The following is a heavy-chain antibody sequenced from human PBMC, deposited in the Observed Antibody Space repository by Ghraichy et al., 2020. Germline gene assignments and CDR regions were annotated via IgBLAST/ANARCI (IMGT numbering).Heavy chain of an antibody. CDR1: GFSFRSDD. J-gene: IGHJ3*01. D-gene: IGHD4-17*01. CDR3: AKLNDYVSAFDV. V-gene: IGHV3-30*18. CDR2: ISDDGRHP. Sequence: LRLSCGASGFSFRSDDMHWVRQAPGKGLEWVTFISDDGRHPFYADSVKGRFTVSRDNSQNMLYLEMNGLRTEDTGLYHCAKLNDYVSAFDVWGQGTMVMVS.